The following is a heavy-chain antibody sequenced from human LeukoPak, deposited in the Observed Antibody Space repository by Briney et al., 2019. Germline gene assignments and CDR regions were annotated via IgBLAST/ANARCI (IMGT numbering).Heavy chain of an antibody. J-gene: IGHJ6*03. CDR1: GLSSNY. CDR2: IYGDGTT. CDR3: ARVNRLTGTHYYYMDV. V-gene: IGHV3-53*01. Sequence: GGSLRLSCAVSGLSSNYMSWVRQAPGKGLEWGSVIYGDGTTHYADSVQGRFTISRDSSKNTLYLQMTSLRDEDTAVFYCARVNRLTGTHYYYMDVWGKGTTVTVSS. D-gene: IGHD1-20*01.